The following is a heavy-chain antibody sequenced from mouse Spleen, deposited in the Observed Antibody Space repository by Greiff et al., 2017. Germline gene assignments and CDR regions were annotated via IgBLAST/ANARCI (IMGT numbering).Heavy chain of an antibody. V-gene: IGHV3-6*01. CDR3: ARNGYDEGRFAY. D-gene: IGHD2-2*01. J-gene: IGHJ3*01. CDR1: GYSITSGYY. CDR2: ISYDGSN. Sequence: EVQLQESGPGLVKPSQSLSLTCSVTGYSITSGYYWNWIRQFPGNKLEWMGYISYDGSNNYNPSLKNRISITRDTSKNQFFLKLNSVTTEDTATYYCARNGYDEGRFAYWGQGTLVTVSA.